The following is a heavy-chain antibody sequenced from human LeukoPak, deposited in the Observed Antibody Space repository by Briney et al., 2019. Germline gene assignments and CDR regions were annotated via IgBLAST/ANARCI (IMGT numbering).Heavy chain of an antibody. CDR1: GITFTNYG. D-gene: IGHD3-22*01. CDR2: ISGSGDST. CDR3: ARPDSSGPYYFDY. Sequence: GGSLRLSCAVSGITFTNYGMSWVRQAPGKGLEWVSAISGSGDSTFYNDSVKGRFTISRENSRNTLYLQMNSLRAEDTAVYYCARPDSSGPYYFDYWGQGTLVTVSS. V-gene: IGHV3-23*01. J-gene: IGHJ4*02.